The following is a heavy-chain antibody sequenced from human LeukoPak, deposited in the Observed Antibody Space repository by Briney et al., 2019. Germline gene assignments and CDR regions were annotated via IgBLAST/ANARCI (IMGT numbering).Heavy chain of an antibody. J-gene: IGHJ1*01. V-gene: IGHV1-3*01. CDR1: GYTFTSYA. CDR3: ARGWDYKAAAGIYFQH. CDR2: INAGNGST. D-gene: IGHD6-13*01. Sequence: ASVKVSCKASGYTFTSYAMHWVRQAPGQRLEWMGWINAGNGSTKYSQEFQGRVTITRDTSASTAYMELRSLRSDDTAVYYCARGWDYKAAAGIYFQHWGQGTLVTVSS.